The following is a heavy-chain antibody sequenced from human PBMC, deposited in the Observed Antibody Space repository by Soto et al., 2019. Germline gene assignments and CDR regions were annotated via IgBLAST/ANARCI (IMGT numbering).Heavy chain of an antibody. CDR1: AGSVRRYC. J-gene: IGHJ6*04. Sequence: QVQLQESGPTLVKPSETLSLTCTVSAGSVRRYCWTWIRQPPGEGLEWIGCICNSGTTNYTPSLKSPVAITIDIPKNQPYSRLSSVSVADTAFYYCAGGGSRVVAPRRFMDVCCKGTTVTVAA. V-gene: IGHV4-59*02. CDR3: AGGGSRVVAPRRFMDV. CDR2: ICNSGTT. D-gene: IGHD2-2*01.